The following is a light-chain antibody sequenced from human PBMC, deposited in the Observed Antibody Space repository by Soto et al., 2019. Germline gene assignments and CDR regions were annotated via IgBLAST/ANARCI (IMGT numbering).Light chain of an antibody. CDR3: SSYAGTYTV. CDR2: DVS. CDR1: SSDVGTFNF. V-gene: IGLV2-11*01. Sequence: QSVLTQPRSVSGSPGQSVTISCTGTSSDVGTFNFVSWYQHHPGKAPKFIIFDVSKRPSGVPDRFSGSKSGNTASLTISGLQTEDEADYYCSSYAGTYTVFGGGTKATVL. J-gene: IGLJ2*01.